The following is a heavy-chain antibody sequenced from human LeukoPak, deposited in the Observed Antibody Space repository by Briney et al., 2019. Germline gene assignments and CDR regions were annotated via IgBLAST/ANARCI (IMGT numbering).Heavy chain of an antibody. CDR3: ARGRDSGSRTYYFDY. Sequence: VASVNVSCKASGYTFTDYFLHWVRQAPGQGLEWLAWISPITGGTKYAQKFQGRVTLTRDTSISTAYMELSRLRSDDTAVYFCARGRDSGSRTYYFDYWGQGTLVTVSS. V-gene: IGHV1-2*02. J-gene: IGHJ4*02. CDR2: ISPITGGT. CDR1: GYTFTDYF. D-gene: IGHD1-26*01.